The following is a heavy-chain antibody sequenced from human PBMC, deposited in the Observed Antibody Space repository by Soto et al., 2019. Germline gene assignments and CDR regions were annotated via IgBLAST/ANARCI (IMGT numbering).Heavy chain of an antibody. J-gene: IGHJ4*02. V-gene: IGHV1-3*01. CDR1: GYTFTSYA. CDR3: ARVGYDILTGYLSSFAY. Sequence: ASVKVSCKASGYTFTSYAMHWVRQAPGQRLEWMGWINAGNGNTKYSQKFQGRVTITRDTSASTAYMELSSLRSEDTAVYYCARVGYDILTGYLSSFAYWGQGTLVTVSS. CDR2: INAGNGNT. D-gene: IGHD3-9*01.